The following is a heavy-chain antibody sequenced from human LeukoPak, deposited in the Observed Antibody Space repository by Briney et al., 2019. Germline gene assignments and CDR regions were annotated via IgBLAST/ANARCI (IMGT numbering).Heavy chain of an antibody. D-gene: IGHD3-16*02. V-gene: IGHV1-3*01. CDR3: ARGFLRLGELSLGY. CDR2: INAGNGNT. Sequence: ASVKVSCKASGYTFTGYAMHWVRQAPGQRLEWMGWINAGNGNTKYSQKFQGRVTITRDTSASTAYMELSSLRSEDTAVYYCARGFLRLGELSLGYWGQGTLVTVSS. CDR1: GYTFTGYA. J-gene: IGHJ4*02.